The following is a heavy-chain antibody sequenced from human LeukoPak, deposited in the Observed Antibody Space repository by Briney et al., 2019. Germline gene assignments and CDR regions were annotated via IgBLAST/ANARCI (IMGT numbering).Heavy chain of an antibody. J-gene: IGHJ4*02. D-gene: IGHD3-22*01. CDR2: ISSDPSHT. Sequence: SGGSLRLSCVASGFPFSSVGMTWVRQAPGKGLEWVSYISSDPSHTYYADSVRGRFTISRDNAKHSLYLQMDNLRTEDTAMYYCARDPDYYDSRVVDFWGQGTRVTVSS. V-gene: IGHV3-21*01. CDR3: ARDPDYYDSRVVDF. CDR1: GFPFSSVG.